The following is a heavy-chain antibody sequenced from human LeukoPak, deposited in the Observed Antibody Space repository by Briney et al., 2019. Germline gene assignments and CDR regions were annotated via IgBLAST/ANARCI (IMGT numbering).Heavy chain of an antibody. J-gene: IGHJ6*03. Sequence: ASVKVSCKASGYTFTSYGISWVRQAPGQGLEWMGWISAYNGNTNYAQKLQGRVTMTRNTSISTAYMELSSLRSEDTAVYYCARGHRGYDILTVHYYYYMDVWGKGTTVTISS. CDR1: GYTFTSYG. CDR3: ARGHRGYDILTVHYYYYMDV. D-gene: IGHD3-9*01. CDR2: ISAYNGNT. V-gene: IGHV1-18*01.